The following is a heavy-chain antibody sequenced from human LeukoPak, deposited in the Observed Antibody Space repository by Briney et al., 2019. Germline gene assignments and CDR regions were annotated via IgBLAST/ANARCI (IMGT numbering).Heavy chain of an antibody. V-gene: IGHV3-11*01. CDR3: ARFPKSGYSYCYYFDY. CDR2: ISISGSTI. D-gene: IGHD5-18*01. Sequence: GGCLRLSCAASGFTFSAYYMSWLRQAPGKGLGWVSYISISGSTIYYADSVKGRFTVSRDNSKSTLYLQMSSLRAEDTALYYCARFPKSGYSYCYYFDYWGQGTLVTVSS. J-gene: IGHJ4*02. CDR1: GFTFSAYY.